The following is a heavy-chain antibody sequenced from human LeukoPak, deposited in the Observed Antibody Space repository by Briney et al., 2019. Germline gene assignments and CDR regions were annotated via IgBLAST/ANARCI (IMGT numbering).Heavy chain of an antibody. CDR3: AREGYSSSWYNWFDP. CDR1: GFTFSSYW. D-gene: IGHD6-13*01. J-gene: IGHJ5*02. V-gene: IGHV3-7*03. CDR2: IKQDGSEK. Sequence: GGSLRLSCAASGFTFSSYWMSWVRQPPGKGREWVANIKQDGSEKYYVDSVKGRFTISRDNAKNSLYLQMNSLRAEDTAVYYCAREGYSSSWYNWFDPWGQGTLVTVSS.